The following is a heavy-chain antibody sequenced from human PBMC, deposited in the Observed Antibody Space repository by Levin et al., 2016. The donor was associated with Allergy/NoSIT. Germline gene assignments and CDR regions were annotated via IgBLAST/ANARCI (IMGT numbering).Heavy chain of an antibody. CDR2: INSDGSST. CDR3: ASLKLEPTYYYYGMDV. Sequence: VRQAPGKGLVWVSRINSDGSSTSYADSVKGRFTISRDNAKNTLYLQMNSLRAEDTAVYYCASLKLEPTYYYYGMDVWGQGTTVTVSS. V-gene: IGHV3-74*01. J-gene: IGHJ6*02. D-gene: IGHD1-1*01.